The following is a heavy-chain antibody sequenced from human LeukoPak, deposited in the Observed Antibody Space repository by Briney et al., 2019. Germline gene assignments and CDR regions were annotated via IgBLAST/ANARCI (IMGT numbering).Heavy chain of an antibody. CDR3: ARDAPSRALAARKTFDY. CDR2: IKEDGSEK. D-gene: IGHD6-6*01. J-gene: IGHJ4*02. Sequence: GGSLRLSCAASGFTFSSYWMSWVRQAPGKGLEWVANIKEDGSEKYYVDSVKGRFTISRDNAENSLYLQMNSLRAEDTAVYYCARDAPSRALAARKTFDYWGQGTLVTVSS. CDR1: GFTFSSYW. V-gene: IGHV3-7*01.